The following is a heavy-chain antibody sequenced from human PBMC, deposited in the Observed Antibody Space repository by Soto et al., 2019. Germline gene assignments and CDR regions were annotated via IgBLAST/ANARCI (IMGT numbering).Heavy chain of an antibody. CDR1: GGSISGYQ. V-gene: IGHV4-34*01. Sequence: AETLCLTCAFSGGSISGYQWTWIRQSPGKGLEWIGEINHSGSTNYNPSLKRRVTISVDPSKNQFSPKLSSVTAADTALYYCARDALEGLFDYWGQGIMVTVSS. J-gene: IGHJ4*02. CDR3: ARDALEGLFDY. D-gene: IGHD1-1*01. CDR2: INHSGST.